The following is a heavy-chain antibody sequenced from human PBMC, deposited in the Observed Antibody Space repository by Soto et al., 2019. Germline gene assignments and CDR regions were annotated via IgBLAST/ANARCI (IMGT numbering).Heavy chain of an antibody. CDR1: GFTFSSYG. D-gene: IGHD6-19*01. V-gene: IGHV3-30*18. CDR2: ISYDGGNK. J-gene: IGHJ4*02. CDR3: AKDTQEWWLVRGIYYFDY. Sequence: GGSLRLSCAASGFTFSSYGMHWVRQAPGKGLEWVAVISYDGGNKYYADSVKGRFTISRDNSKNTLYLQMNSLRAEDTAVYYCAKDTQEWWLVRGIYYFDYWGQGTLVTVSA.